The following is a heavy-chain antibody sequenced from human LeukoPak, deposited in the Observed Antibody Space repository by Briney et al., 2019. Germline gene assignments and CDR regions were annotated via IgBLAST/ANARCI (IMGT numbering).Heavy chain of an antibody. CDR1: GFTFSNYG. J-gene: IGHJ4*02. CDR2: ITGSGGST. D-gene: IGHD3-3*01. Sequence: GGSLRLSCAASGFTFSNYGLSWVREAPGKGLEWVSGITGSGGSTYYADSVKGRFTISRDNSKNTLYLNSLRAEDTAIYYCAGDERLLSFLKWGQGTLVTVSS. CDR3: AGDERLLSFLK. V-gene: IGHV3-23*01.